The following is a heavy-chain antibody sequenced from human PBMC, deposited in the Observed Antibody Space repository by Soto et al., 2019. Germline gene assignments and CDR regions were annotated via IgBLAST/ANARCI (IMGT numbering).Heavy chain of an antibody. Sequence: PGGSLRLSCAASGFTFNTYGMHWVRQAPGKGLEWVAFISYDGSNEYYADPVKGRFTISRDNSKNTVFLQMNSLRGEDTAVYYCAKSLAVAAGWFDPWGQGALVTVPQ. CDR1: GFTFNTYG. V-gene: IGHV3-30*18. J-gene: IGHJ5*02. CDR2: ISYDGSNE. D-gene: IGHD6-19*01. CDR3: AKSLAVAAGWFDP.